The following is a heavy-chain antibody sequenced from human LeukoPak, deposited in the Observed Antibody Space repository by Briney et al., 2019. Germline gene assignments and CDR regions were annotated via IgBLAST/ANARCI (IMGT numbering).Heavy chain of an antibody. Sequence: GGSLRLSCAASGFTFSDYWMSWVRQAPGKGLEWVANIKQDGSEKYYVDSVKGRCTISRDNAKNSLHLQMNSLRAEDTAVYYCARDPSAFDIWGQGSMVTVSS. CDR3: ARDPSAFDI. CDR2: IKQDGSEK. J-gene: IGHJ3*02. CDR1: GFTFSDYW. V-gene: IGHV3-7*03.